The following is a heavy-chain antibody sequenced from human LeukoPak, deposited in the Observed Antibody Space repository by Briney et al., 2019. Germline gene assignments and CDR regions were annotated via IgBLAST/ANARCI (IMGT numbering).Heavy chain of an antibody. Sequence: SETLSLTCTVSGGSISSSSYYWGWIRQPPGKGLEWIGSIYYSGSTYYNPSLKSRVTISVDTSKNQFSLKLSSVTAADTAVYYCARQGCSGGSCYSLGWFDPWGQGTLVTVSS. V-gene: IGHV4-39*01. J-gene: IGHJ5*02. CDR1: GGSISSSSYY. CDR3: ARQGCSGGSCYSLGWFDP. D-gene: IGHD2-15*01. CDR2: IYYSGST.